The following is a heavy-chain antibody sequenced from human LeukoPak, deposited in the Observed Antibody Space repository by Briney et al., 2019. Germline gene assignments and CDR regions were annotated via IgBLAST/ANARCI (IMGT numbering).Heavy chain of an antibody. Sequence: PGGSLRLSCAASGFNFSTYGIHWVRQAPGKGLEWVAIISYEGSKKYYADSVKGRFTISRDNAKNTVYLQMNSLRVDDTAVYYCATVRSGSWDWFDPWGQGTLVTVSS. V-gene: IGHV3-30*03. CDR2: ISYEGSKK. D-gene: IGHD3-10*01. CDR1: GFNFSTYG. J-gene: IGHJ5*02. CDR3: ATVRSGSWDWFDP.